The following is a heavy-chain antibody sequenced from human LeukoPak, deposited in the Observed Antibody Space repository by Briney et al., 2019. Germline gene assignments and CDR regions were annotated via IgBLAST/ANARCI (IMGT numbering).Heavy chain of an antibody. CDR3: ARDPIAAGHFDY. Sequence: PSETLSLTCTVSGGSISSYYWSWIRQPPGKGLEWIGYIYYSGSTNYNPSLKSRVTISVDTSKNQFSLKLSSVTAADTAVYYCARDPIAAGHFDYWGQGTLVTVSS. V-gene: IGHV4-59*01. CDR1: GGSISSYY. J-gene: IGHJ4*02. D-gene: IGHD6-13*01. CDR2: IYYSGST.